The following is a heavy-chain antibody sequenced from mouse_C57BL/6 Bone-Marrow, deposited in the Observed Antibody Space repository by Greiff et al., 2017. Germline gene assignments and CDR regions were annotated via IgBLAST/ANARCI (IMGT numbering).Heavy chain of an antibody. J-gene: IGHJ3*01. Sequence: EVQLVASGPELVKPGASVKMSCKASGYTFTSYVMHWVKQKPGPGLEWIGYIYPYNDGTKYNEKFKGKATLTSDKSSSTAYMELSSLTSEDSAVYYCARGDYYGSRFAYWGQGTLVTVSA. CDR2: IYPYNDGT. CDR3: ARGDYYGSRFAY. V-gene: IGHV1-14*01. CDR1: GYTFTSYV. D-gene: IGHD1-1*01.